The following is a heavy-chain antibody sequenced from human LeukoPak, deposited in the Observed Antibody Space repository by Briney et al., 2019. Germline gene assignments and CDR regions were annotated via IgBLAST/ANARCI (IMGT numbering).Heavy chain of an antibody. CDR2: IIPIFGTA. Sequence: SVKVSCKASGGTFSSYAISWVRQAPGQGLEWMGGIIPIFGTANYAQKFQGRVTITTDESTSTAYMELSSLRSEDTAVYYCARDGRAAAGRGYFDYWGQGTLVTVSS. CDR1: GGTFSSYA. J-gene: IGHJ4*02. V-gene: IGHV1-69*05. CDR3: ARDGRAAAGRGYFDY. D-gene: IGHD6-13*01.